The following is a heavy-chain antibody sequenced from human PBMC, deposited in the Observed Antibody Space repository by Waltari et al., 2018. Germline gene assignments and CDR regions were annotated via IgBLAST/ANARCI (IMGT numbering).Heavy chain of an antibody. Sequence: EVQLVESGGGLVQPGGSLRLSCAASGFTFSSYWMPWVRQAPGKGLVLVSDIKTDGSATNYADSVKGRFTISRDNAKNTLFLQMNSLTAEDTAVYYCARGGYYAMDVWGQGTTVTVSS. V-gene: IGHV3-74*01. D-gene: IGHD3-16*01. J-gene: IGHJ6*02. CDR2: IKTDGSAT. CDR3: ARGGYYAMDV. CDR1: GFTFSSYW.